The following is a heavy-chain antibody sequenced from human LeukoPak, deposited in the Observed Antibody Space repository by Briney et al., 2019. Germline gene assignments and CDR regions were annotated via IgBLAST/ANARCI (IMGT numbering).Heavy chain of an antibody. CDR2: IGTAGDT. J-gene: IGHJ3*02. Sequence: QPGGSLRLSCAASGFTFSSYDMHWVRQATGKGLEWVSAIGTAGDTYYPGSVKGRFTISRENAKNSLYLQMNSLRAGDTAVYYCARSSGSYLGYAFDIWGQGTMVTVSS. CDR1: GFTFSSYD. D-gene: IGHD1-26*01. V-gene: IGHV3-13*01. CDR3: ARSSGSYLGYAFDI.